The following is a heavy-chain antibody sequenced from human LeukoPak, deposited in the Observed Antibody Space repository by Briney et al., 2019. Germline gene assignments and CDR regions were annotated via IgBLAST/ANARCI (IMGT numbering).Heavy chain of an antibody. CDR1: GYTFTSYG. V-gene: IGHV1-18*01. CDR3: AKDRRLRFLEWSSIGYFQH. J-gene: IGHJ1*01. CDR2: ISPYNGNT. D-gene: IGHD3-3*01. Sequence: EASVKVSCKASGYTFTSYGISWVRQALGQGLEWMGWISPYNGNTKYAQKFQGRVTMTTDTSTSTAYMELRSLRSDDTAVYYCAKDRRLRFLEWSSIGYFQHWGQGTLVAVSS.